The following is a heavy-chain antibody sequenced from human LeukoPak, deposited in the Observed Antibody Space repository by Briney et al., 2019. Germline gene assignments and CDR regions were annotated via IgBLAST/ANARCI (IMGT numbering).Heavy chain of an antibody. D-gene: IGHD2-2*01. J-gene: IGHJ5*02. Sequence: ASVKVSCKASGYIFITYYIHWVRQAPGQGLEWMGIINPSVGTTTYAQKFQGRVSMTRDMSTNTVYMELSRLRSDDTAVYYCARNSLVPAAMLEERGWFDPWGQGTLVTVSS. V-gene: IGHV1-46*01. CDR2: INPSVGTT. CDR3: ARNSLVPAAMLEERGWFDP. CDR1: GYIFITYY.